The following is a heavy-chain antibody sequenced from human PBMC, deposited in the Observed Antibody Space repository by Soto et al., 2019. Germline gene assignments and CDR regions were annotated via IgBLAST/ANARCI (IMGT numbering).Heavy chain of an antibody. CDR3: ARVVRCTRSGCYYLTMAV. J-gene: IGHJ6*02. CDR1: GESVSSGFYY. D-gene: IGHD2-15*01. Sequence: PSETLSLTCTVSGESVSSGFYYWNWIRQAPGKGLEWIGSILSSGRSNYNPSLKSRVSMSVDTSKNQFSLRLTSVGAADSAIYYCARVVRCTRSGCYYLTMAVWGQGTKVTVSS. CDR2: ILSSGRS. V-gene: IGHV4-61*01.